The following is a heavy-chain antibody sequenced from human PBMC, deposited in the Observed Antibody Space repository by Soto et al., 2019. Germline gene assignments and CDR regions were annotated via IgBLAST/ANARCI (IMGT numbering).Heavy chain of an antibody. CDR2: IYYSGST. CDR3: ARSPSGYGDYYFDY. CDR1: GGSVSSGSYY. V-gene: IGHV4-61*01. Sequence: QVQLQESGPGLVKPSETLSLTCTVSGGSVSSGSYYWSWIRQPPGKGLEWIGYIYYSGSTNYNPSLKSRVTISVDTSKNQFSLKLSSVTAADTAVYYSARSPSGYGDYYFDYWGQGTLVTVSS. D-gene: IGHD4-17*01. J-gene: IGHJ4*02.